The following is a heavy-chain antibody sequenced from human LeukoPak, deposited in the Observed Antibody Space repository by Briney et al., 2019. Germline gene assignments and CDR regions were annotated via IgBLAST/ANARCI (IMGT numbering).Heavy chain of an antibody. V-gene: IGHV3-7*03. CDR2: INHNGNVN. Sequence: GGSLRLSCAASGFTFSSYWMYWARQAPGKGLEWVASINHNGNVNYYVDSVKGRFTISRNNAKNSLYLQMSNLRAEDTAVYFCARGGGLDVWGQGATVTVSS. J-gene: IGHJ6*02. CDR3: ARGGGLDV. CDR1: GFTFSSYW. D-gene: IGHD3-16*01.